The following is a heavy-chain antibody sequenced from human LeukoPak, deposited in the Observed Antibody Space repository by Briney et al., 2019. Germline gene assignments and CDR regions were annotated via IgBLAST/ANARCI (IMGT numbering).Heavy chain of an antibody. CDR2: IYHSGNT. V-gene: IGHV4-4*02. D-gene: IGHD3-16*01. Sequence: SGTLSLTCAVSGDSITSSNWWSWVRQPPEKGLEWIGEIYHSGNTNYNPPLKSRVTISLDKSKNQFSLKLKSVTAADTAVYYCARAGALGGHDLWGQGSLVTVSS. CDR3: ARAGALGGHDL. CDR1: GDSITSSNW. J-gene: IGHJ5*02.